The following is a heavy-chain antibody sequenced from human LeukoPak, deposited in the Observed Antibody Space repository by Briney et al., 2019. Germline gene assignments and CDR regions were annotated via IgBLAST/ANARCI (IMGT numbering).Heavy chain of an antibody. CDR1: GGTFSSYA. CDR3: ARDRDRPLGMYSSSWPY. CDR2: IIPILGIA. Sequence: ASVKVSCKASGGTFSSYAISWVRQAPGQGLEWMGRIIPILGIANYAQKFQGRVTITADKSTSTAYMGLSSLRSEDTAVYYCARDRDRPLGMYSSSWPYWGQGTLVTVSS. V-gene: IGHV1-69*04. D-gene: IGHD6-13*01. J-gene: IGHJ4*02.